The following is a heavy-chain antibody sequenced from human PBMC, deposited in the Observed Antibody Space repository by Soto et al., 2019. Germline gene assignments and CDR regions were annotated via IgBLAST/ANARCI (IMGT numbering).Heavy chain of an antibody. D-gene: IGHD3-10*01. J-gene: IGHJ4*02. CDR2: ISGDAGNT. CDR1: GFTFSSFG. CDR3: ARDVGAAHFFDY. Sequence: EVQLLESGGGLVQPGGSLRLSCGASGFTFSSFGMSWVRQAPGKGLEWVSTISGDAGNTHYADSVKGRFTISRDNSKSTVDLQMNSLRDEDSALYYCARDVGAAHFFDYWGPGTLVTVSS. V-gene: IGHV3-23*01.